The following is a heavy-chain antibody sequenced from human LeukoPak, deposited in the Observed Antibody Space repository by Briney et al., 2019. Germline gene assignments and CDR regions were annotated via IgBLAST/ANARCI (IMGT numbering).Heavy chain of an antibody. CDR3: ARDRELQWFGDPPLYYYYYGMDV. D-gene: IGHD3-10*01. CDR2: INPNSGGT. Sequence: GASVKVSCKASGYTFTGYYMHWVRQAPGQGLEWMGWINPNSGGTNYAQKFQGWVTMTRDTSISTAYMELSRLRSDDTAVYYCARDRELQWFGDPPLYYYYYGMDVWGQGTTVTVSS. V-gene: IGHV1-2*04. J-gene: IGHJ6*02. CDR1: GYTFTGYY.